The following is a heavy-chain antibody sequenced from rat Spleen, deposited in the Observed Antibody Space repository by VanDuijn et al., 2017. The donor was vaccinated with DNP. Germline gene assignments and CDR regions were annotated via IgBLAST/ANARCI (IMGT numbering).Heavy chain of an antibody. V-gene: IGHV2-15*01. D-gene: IGHD1-2*01. J-gene: IGHJ2*01. Sequence: QVQLEESGPGLVQPSETLSLTCTVSGFSLTSYSVSWVRQPPGKGLEWMGLIGNTGGTRYNSALKSRLSISRDTSTSQVFLKMTSLQTEDTAIYFCAREEPRVLSFFSNLFDYWGQGVMVTVSS. CDR2: IGNTGGT. CDR1: GFSLTSYS. CDR3: AREEPRVLSFFSNLFDY.